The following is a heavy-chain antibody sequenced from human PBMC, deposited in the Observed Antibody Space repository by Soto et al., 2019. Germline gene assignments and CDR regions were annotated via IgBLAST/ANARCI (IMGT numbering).Heavy chain of an antibody. CDR2: INAGNGNT. CDR3: AAELLWFGELLVDV. V-gene: IGHV1-3*01. Sequence: QVQLVQSGAEVKKPGASVKVSCKASGYTFTSYAMHWVRQAPGQRLEWMGWINAGNGNTKYSQKFQGRVTITRDTSASTAYMELSSLRSEDTAVYYCAAELLWFGELLVDVWGQGTTVTVSS. D-gene: IGHD3-10*01. J-gene: IGHJ6*02. CDR1: GYTFTSYA.